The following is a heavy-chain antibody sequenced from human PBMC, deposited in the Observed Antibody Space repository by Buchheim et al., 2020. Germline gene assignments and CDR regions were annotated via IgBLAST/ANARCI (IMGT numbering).Heavy chain of an antibody. CDR2: SNSDGSTT. J-gene: IGHJ4*02. D-gene: IGHD6-19*01. Sequence: EVQLVESGGGLVQPGGSLRLSCAASGFSFSSYWMHWVRQAPGKGLVWVSRSNSDGSTTSYADSVTGRFTISRDNAKNTLFLQMNSLRAEDTAVYYCARGLVYSSGPGSPRANWGQGTL. CDR3: ARGLVYSSGPGSPRAN. V-gene: IGHV3-74*01. CDR1: GFSFSSYW.